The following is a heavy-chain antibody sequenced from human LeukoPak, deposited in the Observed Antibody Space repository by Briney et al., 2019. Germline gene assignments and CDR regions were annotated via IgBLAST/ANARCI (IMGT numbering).Heavy chain of an antibody. CDR1: GGSISSSSHY. CDR3: AGPRAELVGAMDY. D-gene: IGHD1-26*01. J-gene: IGHJ4*02. V-gene: IGHV4-39*01. CDR2: IYYSGST. Sequence: SETLSLTCTVSGGSISSSSHYWGWIRQPPGKGLEWIGSIYYSGSTYYNPSLKSRVTISVDTSKNQFSLKLSSVTAADTAVYYCAGPRAELVGAMDYWGQGTLVTVSS.